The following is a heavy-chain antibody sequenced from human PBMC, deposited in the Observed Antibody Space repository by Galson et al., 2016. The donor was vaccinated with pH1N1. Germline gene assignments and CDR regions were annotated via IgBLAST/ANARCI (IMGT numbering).Heavy chain of an antibody. CDR2: ISGTGGST. CDR1: GFTFSSYA. CDR3: AKDNVRYYFGSGSFYFDY. V-gene: IGHV3-23*01. D-gene: IGHD3-10*01. Sequence: SLRLSCAASGFTFSSYAMSWVRQAPGKGLEWVSAISGTGGSTYYADSVKGRFTISRDNSKNTLFLQVNSLRADDTAVYYCAKDNVRYYFGSGSFYFDYWGQGTLVTVSS. J-gene: IGHJ4*02.